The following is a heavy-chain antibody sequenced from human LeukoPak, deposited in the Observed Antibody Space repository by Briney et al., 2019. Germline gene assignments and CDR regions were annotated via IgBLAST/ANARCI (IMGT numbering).Heavy chain of an antibody. CDR3: AGHHPRNTVDF. V-gene: IGHV4-59*08. CDR1: GGSISSYY. Sequence: SETLSLTCTVSGGSISSYYWSWIRQPPGKGLEWIAYISDIGSINYNPSLKSRVTISLDTSKNQFSLMLSSVTAAHTAVYYCAGHHPRNTVDFWGQGTLVTVSS. CDR2: ISDIGSI. D-gene: IGHD2/OR15-2a*01. J-gene: IGHJ4*02.